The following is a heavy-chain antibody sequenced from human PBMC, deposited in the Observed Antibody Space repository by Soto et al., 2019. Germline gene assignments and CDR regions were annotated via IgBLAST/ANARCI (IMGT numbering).Heavy chain of an antibody. CDR3: ARDSRYCSSTSCQSSPGY. J-gene: IGHJ4*02. V-gene: IGHV1-18*01. Sequence: ASVKVSCKASGYAFTSYGISWVRQAPGQGLEWMGWISAYNGNTNYAQKLQGRVTMTTDTSTSTAYMELRSLRSDDTAVYYCARDSRYCSSTSCQSSPGYWGQGTLVTVSS. CDR1: GYAFTSYG. CDR2: ISAYNGNT. D-gene: IGHD2-2*01.